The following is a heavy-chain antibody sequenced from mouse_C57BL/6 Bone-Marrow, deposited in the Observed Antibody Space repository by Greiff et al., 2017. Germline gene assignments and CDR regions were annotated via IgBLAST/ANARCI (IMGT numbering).Heavy chain of an antibody. CDR2: IDPNSGGT. Sequence: QVQLQQPGAELVKPGASVTLSCKASGYTFTSYWMHWVKQRPGRGLEWIGRIDPNSGGTKYNEKFKSKATLTVDKPSSTAYMQLSSLTSEDSAVYDCARIYGYDLPYYFDYWGQGTTLTVSS. J-gene: IGHJ2*01. CDR3: ARIYGYDLPYYFDY. D-gene: IGHD2-2*01. V-gene: IGHV1-72*01. CDR1: GYTFTSYW.